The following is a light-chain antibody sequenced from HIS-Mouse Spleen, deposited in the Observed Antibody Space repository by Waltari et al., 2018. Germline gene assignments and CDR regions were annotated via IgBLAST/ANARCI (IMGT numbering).Light chain of an antibody. CDR3: CSYAGSSTWV. CDR2: EGS. CDR1: SSDVGRYNL. Sequence: QSALTQPASVSGSPGRSISIPCTGTSSDVGRYNLVSWYQQHPGTAPKLMIYEGSKRPSGVSNRFSGSKSGNTASLTISGLQAEDEADYYCCSYAGSSTWVFGGGTKLTVL. V-gene: IGLV2-23*01. J-gene: IGLJ3*02.